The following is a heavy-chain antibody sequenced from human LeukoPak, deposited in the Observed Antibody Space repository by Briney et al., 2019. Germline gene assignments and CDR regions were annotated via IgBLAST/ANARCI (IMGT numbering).Heavy chain of an antibody. CDR3: AKLLSSSWYTVTADY. V-gene: IGHV3-30*18. Sequence: PGRSLRLSCAASGFTFSSYGMHWVRQAPGKGLEWVALISYDGNNKYYADSVKGRFTISRDNSKNTLYLQMNSLRADDTAVYHCAKLLSSSWYTVTADYWGQGTLVTVSS. CDR2: ISYDGNNK. D-gene: IGHD6-13*01. CDR1: GFTFSSYG. J-gene: IGHJ4*02.